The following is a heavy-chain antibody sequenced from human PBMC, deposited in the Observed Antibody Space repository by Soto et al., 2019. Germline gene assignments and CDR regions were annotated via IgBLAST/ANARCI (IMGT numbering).Heavy chain of an antibody. CDR1: GGTFSSYT. Sequence: QVQLVQSGAEVKKPGSSVKVSCKASGGTFSSYTISWVRQAPGQGLEWMGRIIPILGIANYAQKFQGRVTITADKSTSNAYMELSSLRSEDTAVYYCASNKYSSGWTDAFDIWGQGTMVTVSS. D-gene: IGHD6-19*01. CDR2: IIPILGIA. CDR3: ASNKYSSGWTDAFDI. V-gene: IGHV1-69*02. J-gene: IGHJ3*02.